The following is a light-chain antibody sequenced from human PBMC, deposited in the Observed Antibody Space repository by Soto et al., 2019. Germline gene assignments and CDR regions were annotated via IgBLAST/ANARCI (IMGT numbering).Light chain of an antibody. Sequence: SVRTQPPSVSGAAGRRVTISCTGGRSNIGAGYDVHWYQHLSGTAPKLLIYGTNNRPSGVPDRFSGSKSGMSASLAITGLQAADEANYYCQSYDNSLSGSRVFGGATKVTVL. CDR3: QSYDNSLSGSRV. CDR1: RSNIGAGYD. V-gene: IGLV1-40*01. CDR2: GTN. J-gene: IGLJ3*02.